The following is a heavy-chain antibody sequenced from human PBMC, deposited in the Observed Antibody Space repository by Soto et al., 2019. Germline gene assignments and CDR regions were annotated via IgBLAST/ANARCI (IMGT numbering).Heavy chain of an antibody. CDR2: IYASGSP. Sequence: SDTLSLTCTISGGSVSAYYWNWIRQSTGQGLEWIGYIYASGSPYYNPSLRSRVTISADTSKNQISLKLTSPTAADTAVYYCARGVGSSPPQYWGRGTLVTVSS. V-gene: IGHV4-59*02. D-gene: IGHD1-26*01. CDR1: GGSVSAYY. CDR3: ARGVGSSPPQY. J-gene: IGHJ4*02.